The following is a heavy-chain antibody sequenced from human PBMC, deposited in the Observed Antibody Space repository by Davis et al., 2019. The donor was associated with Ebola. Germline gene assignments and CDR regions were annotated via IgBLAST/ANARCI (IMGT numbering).Heavy chain of an antibody. CDR1: GYTFTSYG. J-gene: IGHJ6*02. CDR3: ATGVTVTTFYYYSMDV. V-gene: IGHV1-18*01. Sequence: AASVKVSCKASGYTFTSYGISWVRQAPGQGLEWMGWISAYNGNTNYAQRLQGRVTMTTDTSTSTAYMELRSLRSEDTAVYYCATGVTVTTFYYYSMDVWGQGTTVTVSS. D-gene: IGHD4-17*01. CDR2: ISAYNGNT.